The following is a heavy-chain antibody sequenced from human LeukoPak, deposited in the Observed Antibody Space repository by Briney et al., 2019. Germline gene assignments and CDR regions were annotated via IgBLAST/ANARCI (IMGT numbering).Heavy chain of an antibody. D-gene: IGHD2-2*01. Sequence: GGSLRLSCAASGFTFSSYAMHWVRQAPGKGLEWVAVISYDGSNKYYADSVKGRFTISRDNSKNTLYLQMNSLRAEDTAVYYCARGHHFRIVVVRFDPWGQGTLVTVSS. V-gene: IGHV3-30*01. CDR2: ISYDGSNK. J-gene: IGHJ5*02. CDR3: ARGHHFRIVVVRFDP. CDR1: GFTFSSYA.